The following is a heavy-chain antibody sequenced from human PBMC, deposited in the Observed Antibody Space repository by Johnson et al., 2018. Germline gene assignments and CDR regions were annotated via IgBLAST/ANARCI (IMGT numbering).Heavy chain of an antibody. CDR1: GFTFSSYA. J-gene: IGHJ6*03. CDR2: ISGSGGST. D-gene: IGHD2-21*01. Sequence: VQLVQSGGGLVQPGGSLRLSCAASGFTFSSYAMSWVRQAPGKGLEWVSVISGSGGSTYYADSVKGRFTISRDNARKMLYLHMNSLRAEDTAVYYCASHIAVAGPDCMDVLGKGATVTVS. CDR3: ASHIAVAGPDCMDV. V-gene: IGHV3-23*04.